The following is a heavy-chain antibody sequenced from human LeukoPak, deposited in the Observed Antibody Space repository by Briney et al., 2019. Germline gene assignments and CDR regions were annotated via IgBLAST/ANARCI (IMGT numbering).Heavy chain of an antibody. D-gene: IGHD2-15*01. Sequence: RGSLRLSCAASGFTFSSYWLTWVRQAPGKGLEWVAIINLDGSEKYYVDSVKGRFTISRDNAKNSLYLQMNSLRTEDTAVYYCARACSAGSCYLVAFDIWGQGTMVTVSS. CDR2: INLDGSEK. CDR3: ARACSAGSCYLVAFDI. CDR1: GFTFSSYW. J-gene: IGHJ3*02. V-gene: IGHV3-7*04.